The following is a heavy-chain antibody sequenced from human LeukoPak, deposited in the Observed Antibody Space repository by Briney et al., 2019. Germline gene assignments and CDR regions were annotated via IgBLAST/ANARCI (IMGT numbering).Heavy chain of an antibody. CDR3: ARVRYSSFDP. D-gene: IGHD2-21*01. CDR1: GGSISSGGYY. CDR2: IYYSGST. J-gene: IGHJ5*02. V-gene: IGHV4-31*03. Sequence: SETLSLTCTVYGGSISSGGYYWSWIRQHPGKGLEWIGYIYYSGSTYYNPSLKSRVTISVDTSKNQFSLKLSSVTAADTAVYYCARVRYSSFDPWGQGTLVTVSS.